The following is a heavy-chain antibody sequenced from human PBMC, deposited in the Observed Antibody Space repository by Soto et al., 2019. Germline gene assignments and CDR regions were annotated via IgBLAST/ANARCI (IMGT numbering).Heavy chain of an antibody. CDR1: GFTFSSHG. J-gene: IGHJ4*02. CDR3: AIEFRNDNWFFEL. D-gene: IGHD3-10*01. CDR2: VAADGSVS. V-gene: IGHV3-30*03. Sequence: PGGSLRLSCAVSGFTFSSHGMQWVRQAPGKGLEWVAVVAADGSVSLYTDSVKGRFTASRDNSKNTLYLQMYSLRTEDTAVYYCAIEFRNDNWFFELWGPGTLVTVSS.